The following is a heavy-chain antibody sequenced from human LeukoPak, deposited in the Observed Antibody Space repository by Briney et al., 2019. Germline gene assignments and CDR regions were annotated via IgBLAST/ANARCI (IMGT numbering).Heavy chain of an antibody. J-gene: IGHJ6*02. D-gene: IGHD6-19*01. Sequence: PGGSLRLSCAASGFTFSTYAMGWVRQAPGKGLEWVSAISGHGSNTYYADSVKGRFTVSRDNSKNTLYLQMNSLRVEDTAVYYSVKGMASGWGYYYYYGMDVWGQGTTVTVSS. CDR1: GFTFSTYA. CDR2: ISGHGSNT. V-gene: IGHV3-23*01. CDR3: VKGMASGWGYYYYYGMDV.